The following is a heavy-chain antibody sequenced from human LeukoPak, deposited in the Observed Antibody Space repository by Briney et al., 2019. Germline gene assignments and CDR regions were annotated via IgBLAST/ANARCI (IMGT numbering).Heavy chain of an antibody. CDR2: INHSGST. CDR1: GGSFSGYY. Sequence: PSETLSLTCAVYGGSFSGYYWSWIRQPPGKGLEWIGEINHSGSTNYNPSLKSRVTISVDTSKNQFSLKLSSVTAADTAVYYCASEYYYDSSGSDYWGQGTLVTVSS. J-gene: IGHJ4*02. CDR3: ASEYYYDSSGSDY. V-gene: IGHV4-34*01. D-gene: IGHD3-22*01.